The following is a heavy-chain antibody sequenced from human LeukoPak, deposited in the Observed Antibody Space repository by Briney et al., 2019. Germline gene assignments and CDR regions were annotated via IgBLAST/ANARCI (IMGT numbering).Heavy chain of an antibody. CDR3: ARVAFGGVIAPFDY. CDR2: VWYDGSNK. J-gene: IGHJ4*02. V-gene: IGHV3-33*01. CDR1: GFTFKSYG. Sequence: GGSLRLSCAASGFTFKSYGMHWVRQAPGKGLEWVAVVWYDGSNKYYADSVKGRFTISRDNAKNSLYLQMNSLRAEDTAVYYCARVAFGGVIAPFDYWGQGTLVTVSS. D-gene: IGHD3-16*02.